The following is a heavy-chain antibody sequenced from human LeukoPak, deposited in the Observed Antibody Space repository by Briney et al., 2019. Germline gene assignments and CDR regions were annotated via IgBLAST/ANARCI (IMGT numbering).Heavy chain of an antibody. Sequence: SETLSLTCTVSGDSIFSTTYYWSWIRQPPGKGLEWIGYIYYSGSTNYNPSLKSRVTISVDTSKNQFSLKLSSVTAADTAVYYCARVGSGFDYWGQGTLVTVSS. CDR2: IYYSGST. V-gene: IGHV4-61*01. CDR3: ARVGSGFDY. J-gene: IGHJ4*02. D-gene: IGHD3-10*01. CDR1: GDSIFSTTYY.